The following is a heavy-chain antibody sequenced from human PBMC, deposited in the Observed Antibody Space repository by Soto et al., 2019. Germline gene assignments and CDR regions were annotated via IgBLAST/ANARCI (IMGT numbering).Heavy chain of an antibody. D-gene: IGHD4-17*01. V-gene: IGHV3-30*18. CDR2: ISYDGNNK. J-gene: IGHJ4*02. Sequence: QVQLVESGGGVVQPGRSLRLSCAASGFTFSSYGMHWVRQAPGKGLEWVAVISYDGNNKYYADSVKGRFTISRDNFKNKLYLQMDSLRAEDTDMYYCAKDHLETTVTTPSYWGQGTLVTVSS. CDR1: GFTFSSYG. CDR3: AKDHLETTVTTPSY.